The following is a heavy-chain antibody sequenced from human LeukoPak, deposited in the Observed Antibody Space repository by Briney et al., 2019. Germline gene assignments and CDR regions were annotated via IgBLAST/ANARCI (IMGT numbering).Heavy chain of an antibody. Sequence: ASVKVSCKASGYTFTSYAMHWVRQAPGQRLEWMGWINAGNGNTKYSQKFQGRVTITRDTSASTAYMELSSLRSEDTAVYYCARDHSGLITAFSKNAFDIWGQGTMVTVSS. CDR1: GYTFTSYA. D-gene: IGHD3-22*01. V-gene: IGHV1-3*01. CDR3: ARDHSGLITAFSKNAFDI. CDR2: INAGNGNT. J-gene: IGHJ3*02.